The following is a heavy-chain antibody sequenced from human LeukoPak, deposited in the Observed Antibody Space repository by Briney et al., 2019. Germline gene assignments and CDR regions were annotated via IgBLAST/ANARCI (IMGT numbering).Heavy chain of an antibody. J-gene: IGHJ3*02. D-gene: IGHD4-17*01. CDR1: GFTFTSSA. CDR3: AAARLTPGYGDSDAFDI. CDR2: IVVGSGNT. Sequence: SVKVSCKASGFTFTSSAVQWVRQARGQRLEWIGWIVVGSGNTNYAQKFQERVTITRDMSTSTAYMELSSLRSEDTAVCYCAAARLTPGYGDSDAFDIWGQGTMVTVSS. V-gene: IGHV1-58*01.